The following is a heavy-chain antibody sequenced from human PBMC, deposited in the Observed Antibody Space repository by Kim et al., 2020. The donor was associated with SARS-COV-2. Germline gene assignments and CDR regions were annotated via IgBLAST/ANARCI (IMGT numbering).Heavy chain of an antibody. V-gene: IGHV1-69*13. CDR3: ASIARWGAYYYYGMDV. J-gene: IGHJ6*02. D-gene: IGHD3-16*01. CDR1: GGTFSSYA. CDR2: IIPIFGTA. Sequence: SVKVSCKASGGTFSSYAISWVRQAPGQGLEWMGGIIPIFGTANYAQKFQGRVTITADESTSTAYMELSSLRSEDTAVYYCASIARWGAYYYYGMDVWGQGTTVTVSS.